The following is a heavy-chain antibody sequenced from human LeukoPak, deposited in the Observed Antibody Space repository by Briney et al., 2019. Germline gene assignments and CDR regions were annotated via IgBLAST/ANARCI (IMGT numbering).Heavy chain of an antibody. J-gene: IGHJ3*02. CDR3: VRVSSSIGAPGSDALDI. CDR2: ISDTGRTI. CDR1: GFTFSSYE. D-gene: IGHD6-13*01. V-gene: IGHV3-48*03. Sequence: GGSLRLSCAASGFTFSSYEMNWVRQAPGKGLEWVSYISDTGRTIKYSDSVKGRFTMSRDNAKNSLYLQLNSLKTEDTAVYYCVRVSSSIGAPGSDALDIWGQGTMVTVSS.